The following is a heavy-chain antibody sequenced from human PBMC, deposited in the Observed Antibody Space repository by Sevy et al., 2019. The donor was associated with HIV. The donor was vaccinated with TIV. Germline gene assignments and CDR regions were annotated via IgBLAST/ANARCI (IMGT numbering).Heavy chain of an antibody. CDR2: VTSDGAT. D-gene: IGHD3-16*01. J-gene: IGHJ4*02. CDR3: AGGDTTMITDLDY. CDR1: GLTFTTTG. V-gene: IGHV3-23*01. Sequence: GGSLRLSCAASGLTFTTTGMSWVRQAPGKGLEWVAGVTSDGATYYADSVRDRFTVSRDNPKNTLYLQLNSLRADDTAVFYCAGGDTTMITDLDYWGQGTLVTVSS.